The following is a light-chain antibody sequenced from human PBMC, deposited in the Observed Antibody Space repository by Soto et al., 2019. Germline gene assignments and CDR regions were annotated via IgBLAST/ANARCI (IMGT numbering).Light chain of an antibody. CDR2: SND. J-gene: IGLJ3*02. CDR1: SSNIGSNS. Sequence: QSVLTQPPSASGTPGQRVTISCSGSSSNIGSNSVNWYQQHPGTDPKLLIYSNDQRPSGVADRISGAKSGTSASLAISGVQSEDEDDYYCAAWDGSLSGGVFGGGTKLTVL. V-gene: IGLV1-44*01. CDR3: AAWDGSLSGGV.